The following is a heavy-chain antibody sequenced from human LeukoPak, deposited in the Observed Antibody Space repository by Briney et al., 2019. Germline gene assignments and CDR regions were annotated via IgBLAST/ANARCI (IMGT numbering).Heavy chain of an antibody. J-gene: IGHJ4*02. V-gene: IGHV3-23*01. Sequence: PGGSLRLSCAASGFTFSSYAMSWVRQAPGKGLEWVAAISCSGGSTYYADSVKGRFTISRDNSKNTLYLQMNSLRAEDTAVYYCAKEGTPKDYGDYLNWGQGTLVTVSS. CDR2: ISCSGGST. CDR3: AKEGTPKDYGDYLN. CDR1: GFTFSSYA. D-gene: IGHD4-17*01.